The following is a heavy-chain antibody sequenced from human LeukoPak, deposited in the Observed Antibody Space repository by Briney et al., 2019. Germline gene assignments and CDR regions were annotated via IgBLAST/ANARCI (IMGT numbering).Heavy chain of an antibody. CDR3: ARGRYYYDSSGYHDSYYFDY. J-gene: IGHJ4*02. V-gene: IGHV4-34*01. D-gene: IGHD3-22*01. CDR2: INHSGST. Sequence: SETLSLTCAVYGGSFSGYYWSWVRQPPGKGLEWIGEINHSGSTNYNPSLKSRVTISVDTSKNQFSLKLSSVTAADTAVYYCARGRYYYDSSGYHDSYYFDYWGQGTLVTVSS. CDR1: GGSFSGYY.